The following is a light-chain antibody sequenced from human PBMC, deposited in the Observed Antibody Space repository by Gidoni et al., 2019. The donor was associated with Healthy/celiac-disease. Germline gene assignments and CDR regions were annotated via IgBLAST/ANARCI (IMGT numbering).Light chain of an antibody. J-gene: IGKJ2*01. V-gene: IGKV1-39*01. CDR2: AAS. CDR3: QQSYSTPQT. CDR1: QSISSY. Sequence: DIKMTQSPSSLSASVGDRVNITCRASQSISSYLNWYQQRPGKAPKLLIYAASSLQSGVPSRFSGSGSGTDCTLTISSLQPEDFATYYCQQSYSTPQTFGQGTKLEIK.